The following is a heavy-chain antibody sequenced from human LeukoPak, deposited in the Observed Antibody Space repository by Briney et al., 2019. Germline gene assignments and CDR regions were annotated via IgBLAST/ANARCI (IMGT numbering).Heavy chain of an antibody. J-gene: IGHJ5*02. CDR2: INPNSGGT. CDR1: GYTFTGYY. V-gene: IGHV1-2*02. D-gene: IGHD2-2*01. CDR3: AREVKGRPAAMIWFDP. Sequence: ASVKVSCKASGYTFTGYYMHWVRQAPGQGLEWMGWINPNSGGTNYAQKFQGRVTMTRDTSISTAYMELSRLRSDDTAVYYCAREVKGRPAAMIWFDPWGQGTLVTVSS.